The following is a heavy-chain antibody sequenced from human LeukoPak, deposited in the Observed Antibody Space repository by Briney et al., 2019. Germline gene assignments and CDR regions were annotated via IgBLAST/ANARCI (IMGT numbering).Heavy chain of an antibody. CDR3: ARRTDDFDP. CDR1: GDSVSSGGFY. J-gene: IGHJ5*02. D-gene: IGHD1-1*01. Sequence: PSETLSLTCTVSGDSVSSGGFYWSWIRQPPGKGLDWIGYIYHSGTTYYNPSLKSRITISVDRSKNQFSLKLSSVTAADTAVYYCARRTDDFDPWGQGTLVTVSS. CDR2: IYHSGTT. V-gene: IGHV4-30-2*01.